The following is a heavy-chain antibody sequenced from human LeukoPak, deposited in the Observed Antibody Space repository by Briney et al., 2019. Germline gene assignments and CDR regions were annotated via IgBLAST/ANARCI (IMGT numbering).Heavy chain of an antibody. J-gene: IGHJ6*02. V-gene: IGHV1-3*01. Sequence: ASVKVSCKASGYIFTRYAIHWVRQAPGQRLEWMGWINAGNGNTKNSRKMQGRVTITRDTSASTAYMEVRSLRSDDTAVYYCARDQGPGYGMDVWGQGTTVTVSS. CDR3: ARDQGPGYGMDV. CDR2: INAGNGNT. CDR1: GYIFTRYA.